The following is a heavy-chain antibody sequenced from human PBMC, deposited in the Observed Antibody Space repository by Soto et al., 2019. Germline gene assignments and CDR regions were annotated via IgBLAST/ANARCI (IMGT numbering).Heavy chain of an antibody. Sequence: GGTLSLSCAAPVFSFISHGMNWVRQARGKGLEWVAVVTCDGSHQYYADSAKGRFTISRDNCRNMVYLQMNSLREDDTPIYFCARSSISAYRGPFAVWGQGIQVTVSS. J-gene: IGHJ4*02. CDR3: ARSSISAYRGPFAV. V-gene: IGHV3-30*03. D-gene: IGHD3-10*01. CDR2: VTCDGSHQ. CDR1: VFSFISHG.